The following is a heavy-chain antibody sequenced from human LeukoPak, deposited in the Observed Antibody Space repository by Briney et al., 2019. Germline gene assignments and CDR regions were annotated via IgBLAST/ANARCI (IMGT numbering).Heavy chain of an antibody. Sequence: GGSLRLSCAASGFTFSSSWMHWVRQVPGKGLVWVSRINTDGSSTSYAESVKGRFTISRDNAKNTLYLQMNSLRAEDTAIYFCAKDATPRNSIWDHFGSWGQGTLVTVSS. CDR1: GFTFSSSW. CDR2: INTDGSST. J-gene: IGHJ4*02. V-gene: IGHV3-74*01. D-gene: IGHD1-7*01. CDR3: AKDATPRNSIWDHFGS.